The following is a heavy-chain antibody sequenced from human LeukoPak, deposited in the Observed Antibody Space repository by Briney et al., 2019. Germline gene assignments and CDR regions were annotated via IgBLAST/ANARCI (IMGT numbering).Heavy chain of an antibody. V-gene: IGHV3-30-3*01. CDR1: GFTFSSYA. J-gene: IGHJ4*02. CDR3: ARGERFSSGFESVGGDY. D-gene: IGHD3-22*01. Sequence: GRSLRLSCAASGFTFSSYAMHWVRQAPGKGLKWVAVISYDGSNKYYADSVKGRFTISRDNSKNTLYLQVNSLRPEDTAVYYCARGERFSSGFESVGGDYWGQGTLVTVSS. CDR2: ISYDGSNK.